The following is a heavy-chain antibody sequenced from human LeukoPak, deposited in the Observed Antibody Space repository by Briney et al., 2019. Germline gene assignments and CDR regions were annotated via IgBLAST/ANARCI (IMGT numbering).Heavy chain of an antibody. CDR1: GFTFSSSW. CDR2: INQDGSDK. J-gene: IGHJ4*02. V-gene: IGHV3-7*01. Sequence: PGGSLRLSCAASGFTFSSSWMNWVRHTPGKGLEWVANINQDGSDKYYVDSVKGRFTISRDNAKNSLYLQMNSLRAEDTAVYYYARRLVGTPDYSDYWGQGTLVTVSS. CDR3: ARRLVGTPDYSDY. D-gene: IGHD4-23*01.